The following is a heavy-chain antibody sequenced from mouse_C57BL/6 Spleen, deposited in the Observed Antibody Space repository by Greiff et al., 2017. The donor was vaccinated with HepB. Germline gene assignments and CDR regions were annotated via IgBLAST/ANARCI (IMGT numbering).Heavy chain of an antibody. CDR2: INPSTGGT. V-gene: IGHV1-42*01. J-gene: IGHJ4*01. CDR3: ARGGTVVADYYAMDY. D-gene: IGHD1-1*01. Sequence: EVQLQQSGPELVKPGASVKISCKASGYSFTGYYMNWVKQSPEKSLEWIGEINPSTGGTTYNQKFKAKATLTVDKSSSTAYMQLKSLTSEDSAVYYCARGGTVVADYYAMDYWGQGTSVTVSS. CDR1: GYSFTGYY.